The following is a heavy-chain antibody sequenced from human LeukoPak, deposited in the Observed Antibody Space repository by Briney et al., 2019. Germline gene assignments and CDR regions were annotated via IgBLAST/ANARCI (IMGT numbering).Heavy chain of an antibody. CDR3: ARALYCSSTSCFWFDP. Sequence: SQTLSLTCAVSGGSISSGGYSWSWIRQPPGTGLEWIGYIYHSGSTYYNPSLKSRVTISVDRSKNQFSLKLSSVTAADTAVYYCARALYCSSTSCFWFDPWGQGTLVTVSS. D-gene: IGHD2-2*01. J-gene: IGHJ5*02. V-gene: IGHV4-30-2*01. CDR1: GGSISSGGYS. CDR2: IYHSGST.